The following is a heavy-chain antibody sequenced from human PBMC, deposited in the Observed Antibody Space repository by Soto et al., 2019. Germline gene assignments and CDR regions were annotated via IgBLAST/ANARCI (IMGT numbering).Heavy chain of an antibody. CDR1: GFTFSDYY. Sequence: QVQLVESGGGLVKPGGSLRLSCAASGFTFSDYYMSWIRQAPGKGLEWVSYISSSGSTIYYADSGKGRFTSSRDNAKNSLYLQMNSLRAEDTAVYYCAREGPYYDILTGYYPYYYYYGMDVWGQGTTVTVSS. J-gene: IGHJ6*02. CDR2: ISSSGSTI. D-gene: IGHD3-9*01. V-gene: IGHV3-11*01. CDR3: AREGPYYDILTGYYPYYYYYGMDV.